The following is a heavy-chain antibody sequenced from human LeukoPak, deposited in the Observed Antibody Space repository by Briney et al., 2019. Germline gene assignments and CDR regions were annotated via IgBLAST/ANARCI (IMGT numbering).Heavy chain of an antibody. CDR1: GFTVSSSY. Sequence: GGSLRLSCAASGFTVSSSYISWVRQAPGKGLEWVSAIYSGGTTYYADSVKGRFSISRDNTKGSLFLQLNSLRAEDTAVYYCARDLGYCTNGVCHTRFDYWGQGTLVAVSS. CDR3: ARDLGYCTNGVCHTRFDY. V-gene: IGHV3-53*01. J-gene: IGHJ4*02. D-gene: IGHD2-8*01. CDR2: IYSGGTT.